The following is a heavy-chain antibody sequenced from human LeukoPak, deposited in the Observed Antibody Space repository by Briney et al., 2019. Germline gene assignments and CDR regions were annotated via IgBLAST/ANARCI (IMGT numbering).Heavy chain of an antibody. D-gene: IGHD3-10*01. V-gene: IGHV3-23*01. J-gene: IGHJ4*02. CDR1: GFTFSSYT. CDR3: AKDPNWDRGY. Sequence: GESLRLSCATSGFTFSSYTMTWVRQAPGKGLEYVSGIGTSAGSTIYADSVRGRFTISRDNSKKTVYLQMDSLRVDDTAVYYCAKDPNWDRGYWGQGTLVTVSS. CDR2: IGTSAGST.